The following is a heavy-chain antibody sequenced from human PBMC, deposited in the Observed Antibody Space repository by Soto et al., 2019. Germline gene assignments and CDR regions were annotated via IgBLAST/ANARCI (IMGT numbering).Heavy chain of an antibody. CDR2: MNTTPSAT. D-gene: IGHD2-15*01. CDR1: GYTFTSHY. V-gene: IGHV1-8*02. CDR3: ARKVVESSALWFDP. J-gene: IGHJ5*02. Sequence: GASVKVSCKASGYTFTSHYINWVRKAPGQGLEWMGWMNTTPSATSSPQAFKGRVTMTWNTSMSTAYLELTSLKPDDTAVYYCARKVVESSALWFDPWGQGTLVTVSS.